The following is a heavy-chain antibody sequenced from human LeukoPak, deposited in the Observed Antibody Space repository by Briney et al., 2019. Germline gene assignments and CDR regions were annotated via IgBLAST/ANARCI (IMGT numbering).Heavy chain of an antibody. D-gene: IGHD3-22*01. CDR1: GYTFTGYY. V-gene: IGHV1-2*02. Sequence: ASVKVSCKASGYTFTGYYMHWVRQAPGQGLEWMGWINPNSGGTNYAQKFQGRVTMTRDTSISTAYMELSRLRSDDTAVYYCARVGYYYDSEGDYWGQGILVTVSS. J-gene: IGHJ4*02. CDR2: INPNSGGT. CDR3: ARVGYYYDSEGDY.